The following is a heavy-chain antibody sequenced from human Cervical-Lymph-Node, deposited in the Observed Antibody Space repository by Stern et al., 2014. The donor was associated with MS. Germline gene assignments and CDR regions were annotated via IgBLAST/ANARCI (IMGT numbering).Heavy chain of an antibody. V-gene: IGHV2-5*02. CDR2: IYWDDDK. Sequence: ITLKESGPTLVKPTQTLTLTCTFSGFSLSTSGVGGVWIRQPPGQALEWLALIYWDDDKRYSPSLKSRLTITKDTSKNQVVLTMTNMDPVDTATYYCAHEDTAMVMGYWGQGTLVTVSS. CDR3: AHEDTAMVMGY. CDR1: GFSLSTSGVG. D-gene: IGHD5-18*01. J-gene: IGHJ4*02.